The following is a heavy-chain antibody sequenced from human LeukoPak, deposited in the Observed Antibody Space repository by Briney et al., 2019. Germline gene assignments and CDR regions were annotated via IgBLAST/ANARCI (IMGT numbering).Heavy chain of an antibody. D-gene: IGHD6-13*01. CDR2: IYASGST. CDR3: ARGIAAADTRPFDC. CDR1: GYSISSGYY. V-gene: IGHV4-38-2*02. J-gene: IGHJ4*02. Sequence: SETLSLTCTVSGYSISSGYYWGWIRQPPGKGLEWIGRIYASGSTDYNPSLKSRVTMSVDTSENQFSLKLSSVTAADTAVYYCARGIAAADTRPFDCWGQGTLVTVSS.